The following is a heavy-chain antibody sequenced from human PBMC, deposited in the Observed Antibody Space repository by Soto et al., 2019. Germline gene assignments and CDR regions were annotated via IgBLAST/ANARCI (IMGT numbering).Heavy chain of an antibody. V-gene: IGHV1-69*13. D-gene: IGHD6-13*01. Sequence: SVKVSCNASGCTFSSYAIIWVRQAPGQGLEWMGGIIPIFGTANYAQKFQGRVTITADESTSTAYMELSSLRSEDTAVYYCARDRDSSSPNYYFDYWGQGTLVTVSS. CDR1: GCTFSSYA. J-gene: IGHJ4*02. CDR2: IIPIFGTA. CDR3: ARDRDSSSPNYYFDY.